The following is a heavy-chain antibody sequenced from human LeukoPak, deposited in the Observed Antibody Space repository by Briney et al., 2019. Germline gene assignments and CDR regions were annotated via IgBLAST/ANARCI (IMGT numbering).Heavy chain of an antibody. D-gene: IGHD2-15*01. V-gene: IGHV1-2*02. J-gene: IGHJ4*02. CDR1: GYTFTRYY. CDR3: ARLCSGGSCYSAFDY. CDR2: INPNSGGT. Sequence: ASVKVSCKASGYTFTRYYMHWVRQAPGQGLEWMGWINPNSGGTNYAQKFQGRVTMTRDTSISTAYIELSRLRSDDTAVYYCARLCSGGSCYSAFDYWGQGTLVTVSS.